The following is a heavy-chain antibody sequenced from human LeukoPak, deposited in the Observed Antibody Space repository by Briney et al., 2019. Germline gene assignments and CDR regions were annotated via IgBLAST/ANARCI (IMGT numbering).Heavy chain of an antibody. V-gene: IGHV3-30-3*01. CDR1: GFTFITYA. D-gene: IGHD2/OR15-2a*01. CDR3: ARDVSLGYFDY. J-gene: IGHJ4*02. Sequence: GGSLRLSCAASGFTFITYAMHWVRQAPGNGLEWVAVISSDGSKKYYADSVKGRFTISRDNSKKTLYLQMNSLRAEDTAVYYCARDVSLGYFDYWGQGTLVTVSS. CDR2: ISSDGSKK.